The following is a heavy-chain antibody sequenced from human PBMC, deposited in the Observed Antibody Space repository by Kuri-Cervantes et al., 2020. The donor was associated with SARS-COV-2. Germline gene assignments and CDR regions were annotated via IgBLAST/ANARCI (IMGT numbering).Heavy chain of an antibody. CDR2: ISSYNGKT. Sequence: ASVKVSCKASGYTFSSYGISWVRQAPGQGLEWMGWISSYNGKTGYAPRFQDRITMTTDTSTSTAYMELSSLRSEDTAVYYCASGYSSGSHYYYYYMDVWGKGTTVTVSS. CDR1: GYTFSSYG. D-gene: IGHD6-19*01. V-gene: IGHV1-18*04. J-gene: IGHJ6*03. CDR3: ASGYSSGSHYYYYYMDV.